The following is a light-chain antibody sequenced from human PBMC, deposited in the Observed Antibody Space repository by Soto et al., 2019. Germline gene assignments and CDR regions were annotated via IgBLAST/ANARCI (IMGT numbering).Light chain of an antibody. J-gene: IGLJ1*01. CDR1: SSDVGGYNY. Sequence: QSVLTQPASVSGSPGQSITISCTGTSSDVGGYNYVSWYQQHPGKAPKLMVYEVSMRPSGVPDRFSGSKSGNTASLTVSGLQAEDEADYFCSSYADTNNYVFGTGTKVTVL. V-gene: IGLV2-8*01. CDR2: EVS. CDR3: SSYADTNNYV.